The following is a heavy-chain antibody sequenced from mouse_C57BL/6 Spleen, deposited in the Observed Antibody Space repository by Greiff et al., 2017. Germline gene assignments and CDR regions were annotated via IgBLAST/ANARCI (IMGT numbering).Heavy chain of an antibody. V-gene: IGHV14-4*01. Sequence: EVQLQQSGAELVRPGASVKLSCTASGFNIKDDYMHWVKQRPEQGLEWIGWIDPENGDTEYASKFQGKATITADTSSNTAYLQLSSLTSEDTAVYYCTTAYGSSYGFAYWGQGTLVTVSA. D-gene: IGHD1-1*01. CDR3: TTAYGSSYGFAY. CDR1: GFNIKDDY. CDR2: IDPENGDT. J-gene: IGHJ3*01.